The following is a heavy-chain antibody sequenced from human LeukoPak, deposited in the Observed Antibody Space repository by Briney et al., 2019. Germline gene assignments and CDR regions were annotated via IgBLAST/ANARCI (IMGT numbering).Heavy chain of an antibody. CDR2: IYHSGST. V-gene: IGHV4-38-2*02. Sequence: SETLSLTCTVSGYSISSGYYWGWIRQPPGKGLEWIGSIYHSGSTYYNPSLKSRVTISVDTSKNQFSLKLSSVTAADTAVYYCARRHDYYYGSGSHNNWFDPWGQGTLVTVSS. J-gene: IGHJ5*02. CDR3: ARRHDYYYGSGSHNNWFDP. CDR1: GYSISSGYY. D-gene: IGHD3-10*01.